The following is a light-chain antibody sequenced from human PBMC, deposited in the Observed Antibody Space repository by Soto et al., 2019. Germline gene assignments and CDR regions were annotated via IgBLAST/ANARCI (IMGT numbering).Light chain of an antibody. CDR3: SSYTSGSALYV. CDR2: EVT. J-gene: IGLJ1*01. Sequence: QSALTQPASVSGSPGQSITISCTGTSRDVGGYSSVSWYQQHPGKAPKLMIYEVTNRPSGVSNRFSGSKSGNTASLTISGLQAEDEADYYCSSYTSGSALYVFGTGTKVTAL. V-gene: IGLV2-14*01. CDR1: SRDVGGYSS.